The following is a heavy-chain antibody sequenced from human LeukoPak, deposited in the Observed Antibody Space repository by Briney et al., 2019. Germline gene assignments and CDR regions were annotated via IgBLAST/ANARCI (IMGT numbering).Heavy chain of an antibody. Sequence: GGSLRLSCAASGFTVSSNYMSWVRQAPGKGLEWVSVIYSGGSTYYADSVKGRFTISRDNSKNTLYLQMNSLRAEDTAVYYCARMAAGFLGPFYPWGQGTLVTVSS. V-gene: IGHV3-66*02. CDR2: IYSGGST. CDR1: GFTVSSNY. J-gene: IGHJ5*02. D-gene: IGHD5-24*01. CDR3: ARMAAGFLGPFYP.